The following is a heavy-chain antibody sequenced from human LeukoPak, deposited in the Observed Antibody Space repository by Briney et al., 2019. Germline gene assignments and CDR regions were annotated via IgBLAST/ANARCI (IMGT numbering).Heavy chain of an antibody. V-gene: IGHV4-31*03. CDR1: AGYISSGGYY. CDR2: IYYSGRT. CDR3: ARGKGEYYFDY. D-gene: IGHD3-16*01. J-gene: IGHJ4*02. Sequence: SETLTLTCTVSAGYISSGGYYCSWLRQHAGKGLEGIGYIYYSGRTYYNPSLKSRVTISVDTSKNQFSLKLSSVTAADTAVYYCARGKGEYYFDYWGQGTLVTVSS.